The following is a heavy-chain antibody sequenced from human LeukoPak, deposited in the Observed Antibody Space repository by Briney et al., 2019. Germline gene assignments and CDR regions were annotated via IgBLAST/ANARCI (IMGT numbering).Heavy chain of an antibody. CDR1: GFTFSSYW. CDR2: IKQDGSER. CDR3: ARVVVGATTYYYGMDV. V-gene: IGHV3-7*01. Sequence: GGSLRLSCAASGFTFSSYWMNWVRQAPGKGLEWVANIKQDGSERYYVDSVKGRFTISRDNAKNSLYLQMNSLRAEDTAVYYCARVVVGATTYYYGMDVWGQGTTVTVSS. D-gene: IGHD1-26*01. J-gene: IGHJ6*02.